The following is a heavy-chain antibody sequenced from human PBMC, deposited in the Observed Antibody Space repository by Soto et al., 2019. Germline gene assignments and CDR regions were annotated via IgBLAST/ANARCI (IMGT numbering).Heavy chain of an antibody. V-gene: IGHV4-39*01. D-gene: IGHD3-10*01. CDR2: VYYNENT. CDR1: GASISNFAYY. Sequence: ASESLSLTCSFSGASISNFAYYWGWIRQPPGKGLEWIGTVYYNENTYYNPSLKSRVAISVDTAKNQFSLNLRSVTAADTAIYFCARRERYYGSPGWFDPWGQGTMVTVSS. J-gene: IGHJ5*01. CDR3: ARRERYYGSPGWFDP.